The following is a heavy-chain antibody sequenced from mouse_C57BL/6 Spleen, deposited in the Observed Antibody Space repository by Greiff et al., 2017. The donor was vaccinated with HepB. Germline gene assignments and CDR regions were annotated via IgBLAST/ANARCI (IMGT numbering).Heavy chain of an antibody. J-gene: IGHJ1*03. CDR3: ARHATTVVATYWYFDV. D-gene: IGHD1-1*01. V-gene: IGHV2-6-1*01. CDR1: GFSLTSYG. CDR2: IWSDGST. Sequence: QVQLKESGPGLVAPSQSLSITCTVSGFSLTSYGVHWVRQPPGKGLEWLVVIWSDGSTTYNSALKSRLSISKDNSKSQVFLKMNSLQTDDTAMYYCARHATTVVATYWYFDVWGTGTTVTVSS.